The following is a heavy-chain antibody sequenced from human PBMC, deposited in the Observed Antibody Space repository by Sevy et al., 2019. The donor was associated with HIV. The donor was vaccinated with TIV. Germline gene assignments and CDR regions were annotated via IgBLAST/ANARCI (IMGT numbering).Heavy chain of an antibody. CDR3: VRDGLASATDFDY. CDR1: GFTFSNYW. D-gene: IGHD2-15*01. V-gene: IGHV3-7*01. CDR2: IKEDGSDK. J-gene: IGHJ4*02. Sequence: GWSLRLSCEVSGFTFSNYWMTWVRQAPGKGLEWVANIKEDGSDKYYGDSVKGRFSLSRDNAKNSLYLQMDSLRAKDTAVYYCVRDGLASATDFDYWGQGTLVTVSS.